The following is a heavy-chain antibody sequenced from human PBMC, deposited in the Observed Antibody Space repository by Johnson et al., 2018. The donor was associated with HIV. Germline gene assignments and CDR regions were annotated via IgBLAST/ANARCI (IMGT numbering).Heavy chain of an antibody. CDR3: ARDPDI. Sequence: QVQLMESGGGVVQPGRSLRLSCAASGFTFSSYAMHWVRQAPGKGLEWVAFIRYDGSNKYYADSVKGRFTISRDNARNSVFLQMDSLRAEDTAVYYCARDPDIWGQGTMVTVSS. CDR1: GFTFSSYA. V-gene: IGHV3-30*02. CDR2: IRYDGSNK. J-gene: IGHJ3*02.